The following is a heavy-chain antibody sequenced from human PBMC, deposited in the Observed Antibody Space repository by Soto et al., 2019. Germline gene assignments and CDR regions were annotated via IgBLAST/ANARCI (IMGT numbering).Heavy chain of an antibody. J-gene: IGHJ4*02. D-gene: IGHD5-18*01. Sequence: TLSLTCNVSGGSVSSGDYYCSWIRQYPGKGLEWIGYIYSSGYTYSNPSLESRVSVSLDTCENQFSLRLTSVTAADAAVYYCARGRIQLWIFDSWGQGTLVSVSS. CDR2: IYSSGYT. CDR3: ARGRIQLWIFDS. CDR1: GGSVSSGDYY. V-gene: IGHV4-31*03.